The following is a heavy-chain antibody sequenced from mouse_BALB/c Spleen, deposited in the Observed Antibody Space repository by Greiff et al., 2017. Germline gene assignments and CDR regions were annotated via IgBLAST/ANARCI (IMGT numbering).Heavy chain of an antibody. V-gene: IGHV2-9*02. D-gene: IGHD1-2*01. CDR2: IWAGGST. Sequence: VKLEESGPGLVAPSQSLSITCTVSGFSLTSYGVHWVRQPPGKGLEWLGVIWAGGSTNYNSALMSRLSISKDNSKSQVFLKMNSLQTDDTAMYYCARDVRLFYYFDYWGQGTTLTVSS. J-gene: IGHJ2*01. CDR3: ARDVRLFYYFDY. CDR1: GFSLTSYG.